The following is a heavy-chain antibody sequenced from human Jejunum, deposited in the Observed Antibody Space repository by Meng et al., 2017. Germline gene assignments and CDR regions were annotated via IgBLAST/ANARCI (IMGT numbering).Heavy chain of an antibody. Sequence: QLQLQESGAGLVKASETLPVTGTGSGGSISGSYDYWGWIRQPPGKGLDWTGTISYSGSTYYNPSLTSRVTISMDTSKNQFSLKLSSVTAADTAVYYCARHFSGSGTWFFDSWGQGALVTVSS. J-gene: IGHJ4*02. CDR3: ARHFSGSGTWFFDS. D-gene: IGHD3-10*01. V-gene: IGHV4-39*01. CDR1: GGSISGSYDY. CDR2: ISYSGST.